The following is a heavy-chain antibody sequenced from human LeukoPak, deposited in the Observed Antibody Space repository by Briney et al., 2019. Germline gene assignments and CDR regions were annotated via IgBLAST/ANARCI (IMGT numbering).Heavy chain of an antibody. Sequence: SETLSLTCAVSGASISGSGYYLGWIRQPPGKGLEWIGNIYYTGSTYYNASLQSRVTISIDMSKNQFSLRLSSVTAADTAMYYCVKSGGYGLIDYWGQGTLVTVSS. CDR1: GASISGSGYY. CDR2: IYYTGST. D-gene: IGHD6-19*01. V-gene: IGHV4-39*01. CDR3: VKSGGYGLIDY. J-gene: IGHJ4*02.